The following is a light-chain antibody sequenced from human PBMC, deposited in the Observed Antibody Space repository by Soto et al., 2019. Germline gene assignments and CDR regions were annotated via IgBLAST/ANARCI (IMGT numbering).Light chain of an antibody. CDR1: SSDVGSYAY. J-gene: IGLJ1*01. CDR2: GVN. CDR3: SSYTGSCTYV. Sequence: QSVLTQPPSASGSLGQSVTVSCTGSSSDVGSYAYVSWYQHRPGTAPKLLIYGVNERPSGVPDRFSGSKSGSTASLTVSGLQAEDEADYYCSSYTGSCTYVFGSGTKLTVL. V-gene: IGLV2-8*01.